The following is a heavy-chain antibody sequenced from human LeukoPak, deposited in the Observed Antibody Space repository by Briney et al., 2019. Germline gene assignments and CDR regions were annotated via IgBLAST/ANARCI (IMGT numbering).Heavy chain of an antibody. CDR3: ARDPYSGSYGNYYYYFMDV. V-gene: IGHV3-7*01. Sequence: GGSLRLSCAASEFTFISYWMTWVRQAPGKGLEWVANIKQDGSEKYYVDSVKGRFTISRDNAKNSLYLQMNSLRAEDTAVYYCARDPYSGSYGNYYYYFMDVWGKGTTVTISS. D-gene: IGHD1-26*01. CDR1: EFTFISYW. J-gene: IGHJ6*03. CDR2: IKQDGSEK.